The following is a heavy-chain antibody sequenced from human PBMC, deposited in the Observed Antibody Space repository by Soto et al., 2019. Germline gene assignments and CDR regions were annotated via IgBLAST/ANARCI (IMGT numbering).Heavy chain of an antibody. J-gene: IGHJ5*02. CDR1: GFTFSSDG. D-gene: IGHD2-8*01. V-gene: IGHV3-33*01. CDR3: ARGAPGMRNWFDP. CDR2: IWYDGSNE. Sequence: QVQLVESGGGVVQPGRSLRLSCAASGFTFSSDGMHWVRQAPGKGLEWVAVIWYDGSNEYYGDSVRGRFTVSRDNSKNTLYLQMNSLRAEDTAVYYCARGAPGMRNWFDPWGQGTLVTVSS.